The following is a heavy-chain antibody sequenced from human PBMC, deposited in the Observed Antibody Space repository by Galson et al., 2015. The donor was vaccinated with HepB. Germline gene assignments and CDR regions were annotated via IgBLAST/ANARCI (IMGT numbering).Heavy chain of an antibody. J-gene: IGHJ6*02. CDR1: GFTFSSYG. D-gene: IGHD2-2*01. V-gene: IGHV3-30*18. CDR3: AKVGPYQLLWYYYGMDV. CDR2: ISYDGSNK. Sequence: SLRLSCAASGFTFSSYGMHWVRQAPGKGLEWVAVISYDGSNKYYVDSVKGRFTVSRDNSKNTLYLQMNSLTTEDTAAYYCAKVGPYQLLWYYYGMDVWGQGTTVTVSS.